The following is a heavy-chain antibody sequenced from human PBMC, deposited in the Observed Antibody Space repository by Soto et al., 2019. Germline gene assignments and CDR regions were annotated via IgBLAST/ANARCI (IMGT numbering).Heavy chain of an antibody. Sequence: EEQLVESGGNLVQPGGSLRLSCAASGFTFSSYDMHWVRQPTGKGLEWVSAIGTAGDTYYSGSVRGRFTVSRENVKNSLYLQMNSLRAGDTAVYYCARGGDCSKTSCYWARLYYGLDVWGQGTTVTVSS. J-gene: IGHJ6*02. V-gene: IGHV3-13*01. CDR3: ARGGDCSKTSCYWARLYYGLDV. CDR1: GFTFSSYD. CDR2: IGTAGDT. D-gene: IGHD2-2*01.